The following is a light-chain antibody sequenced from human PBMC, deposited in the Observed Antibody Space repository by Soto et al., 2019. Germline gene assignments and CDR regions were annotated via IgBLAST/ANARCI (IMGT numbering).Light chain of an antibody. Sequence: QSALTQPASVSGSPGRSITISCTGTSSDVGDYNYVSWYQQHPGKAPKLMIYEVNNRPSGVSNRFSGSKSGNTASLTISGLQAEDEADYYCSSYTSSSTLVFGTGTKVTVL. CDR3: SSYTSSSTLV. J-gene: IGLJ1*01. CDR1: SSDVGDYNY. CDR2: EVN. V-gene: IGLV2-14*01.